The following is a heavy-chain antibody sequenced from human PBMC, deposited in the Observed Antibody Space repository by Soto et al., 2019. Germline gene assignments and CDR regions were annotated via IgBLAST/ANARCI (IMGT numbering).Heavy chain of an antibody. V-gene: IGHV1-69*12. Sequence: QVQLVQSGAEVKKPGSSVKVSCKASGGTFSSYAISWVRQAPGQGLEWMGGIIPIFGTANYAQKFQGRVTITADESASPDYMELSSLSSEDTAVYYCAGSGGTELGDLLELWGQGTLVTVSS. CDR1: GGTFSSYA. CDR2: IIPIFGTA. J-gene: IGHJ4*02. D-gene: IGHD7-27*01. CDR3: AGSGGTELGDLLEL.